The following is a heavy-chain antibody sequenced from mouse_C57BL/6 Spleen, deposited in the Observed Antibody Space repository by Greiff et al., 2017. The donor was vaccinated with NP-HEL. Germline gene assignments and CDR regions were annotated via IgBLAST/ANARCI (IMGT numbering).Heavy chain of an antibody. V-gene: IGHV8-8*01. J-gene: IGHJ4*01. CDR1: GFSLSTFGMG. Sequence: QVTLKVSGPGILQPSQTLSLTCSFSGFSLSTFGMGVGWIRQPSGKGLEWLAHIWWDDDKYYNPALKSRLTISKDTSKNQVFLKIANVDTADTATYYCARIHYGSSYRYYAMDYWGQGTSVTVSS. CDR2: IWWDDDK. D-gene: IGHD1-1*01. CDR3: ARIHYGSSYRYYAMDY.